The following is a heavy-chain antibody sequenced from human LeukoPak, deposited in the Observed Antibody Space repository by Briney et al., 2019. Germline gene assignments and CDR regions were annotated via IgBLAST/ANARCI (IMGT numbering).Heavy chain of an antibody. V-gene: IGHV4-34*01. CDR1: GGSFSGYY. Sequence: SETLSLTCAVYGGSFSGYYWSWIRQPPGKGLEWIGEINHSGSTNYNPSLKSRVTISVVTSKNQFSLKLSSVTAADTAVYYCARAEYDFWSGYPSALDPWGQGTLVTVSS. D-gene: IGHD3-3*01. J-gene: IGHJ5*02. CDR2: INHSGST. CDR3: ARAEYDFWSGYPSALDP.